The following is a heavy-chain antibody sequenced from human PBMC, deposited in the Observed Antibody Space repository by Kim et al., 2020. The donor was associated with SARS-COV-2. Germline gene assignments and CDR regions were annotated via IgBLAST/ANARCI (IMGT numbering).Heavy chain of an antibody. CDR2: IWPGDSDT. Sequence: GGSLRLSCKGSGFSFNNYWIGWVRQLPGKGLEWMGIIWPGDSDTRYSPSFQGQVTFSVDKSINTAYLQWNNLRAWDTAMYYCARLPSTGTYWYFDLWGRGTLVTVAS. D-gene: IGHD4-17*01. J-gene: IGHJ2*01. CDR3: ARLPSTGTYWYFDL. CDR1: GFSFNNYW. V-gene: IGHV5-51*01.